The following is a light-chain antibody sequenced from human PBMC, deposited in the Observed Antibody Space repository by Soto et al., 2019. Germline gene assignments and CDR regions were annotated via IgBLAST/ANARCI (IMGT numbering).Light chain of an antibody. CDR1: QSISSL. CDR2: KAS. CDR3: QQYKSYRT. J-gene: IGKJ1*01. Sequence: DIQMTQSPSTVSASVGDRVTITCRASQSISSLLAWYQQKPGKAPKLLIYKASSLESGVPSRFSGSGFGTEFTLTISSLQPDDFATYYCQQYKSYRTFGQGTKVDTK. V-gene: IGKV1-5*03.